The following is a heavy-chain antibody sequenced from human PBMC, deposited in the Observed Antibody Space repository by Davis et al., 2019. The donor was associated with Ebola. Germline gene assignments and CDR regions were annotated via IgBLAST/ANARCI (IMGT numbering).Heavy chain of an antibody. CDR1: GFTFSTYA. V-gene: IGHV3-23*01. D-gene: IGHD3-10*01. Sequence: GESLKISCAASGFTFSTYAMSWVRQAPAKGLEWVSEITGGGGNTYYSDSVKGRFTISRDNSKNTLYLQMNSLRAEDTAVYFCAKGGVMVRGLRGLDYWGQGTLVTVSS. CDR2: ITGGGGNT. CDR3: AKGGVMVRGLRGLDY. J-gene: IGHJ4*02.